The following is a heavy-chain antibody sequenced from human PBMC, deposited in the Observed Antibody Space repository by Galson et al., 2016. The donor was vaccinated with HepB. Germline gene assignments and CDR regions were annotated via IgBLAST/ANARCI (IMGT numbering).Heavy chain of an antibody. J-gene: IGHJ4*02. D-gene: IGHD6-19*01. V-gene: IGHV3-9*01. Sequence: SLRLSCAASGFTFDDYAMHWVRQAPGKGLEWVSGINWNTGSIGYADSVRGRFSISRDNAKKSLYLQMNSLRAEDTALYYCAKGSSGWLGGDFDYRGQGSLVTVSS. CDR3: AKGSSGWLGGDFDY. CDR2: INWNTGSI. CDR1: GFTFDDYA.